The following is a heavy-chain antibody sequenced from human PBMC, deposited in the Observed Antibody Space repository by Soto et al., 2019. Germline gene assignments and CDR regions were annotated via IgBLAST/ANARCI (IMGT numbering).Heavy chain of an antibody. CDR3: ARRYGYYFDY. V-gene: IGHV4-59*08. CDR2: IYYSGST. J-gene: IGHJ4*02. CDR1: GGSISSYY. D-gene: IGHD4-17*01. Sequence: SETLSLTCTVSGGSISSYYWSWIRQPPWKGLEWIGYIYYSGSTNYNPSLKSRVTISVDTSKNQLSLKLSSVTAAGTAVYYCARRYGYYFDYWGQGTLVTVSS.